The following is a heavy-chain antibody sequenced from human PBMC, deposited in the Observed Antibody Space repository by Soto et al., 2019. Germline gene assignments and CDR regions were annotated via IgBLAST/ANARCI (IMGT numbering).Heavy chain of an antibody. CDR2: ISGGGDTT. Sequence: EVQLLESGGGLVQPGGSLRLSCAASGFTFNNYAMTWVRQAPGKGLEWVSAISGGGDTTSYADSVKGRFTVSRDGSKNTLCLQMSSLRAEDTALYYCAKGRGGSGSLTPLVDFWGQGTLVTVSS. CDR1: GFTFNNYA. D-gene: IGHD3-10*01. J-gene: IGHJ4*02. V-gene: IGHV3-23*01. CDR3: AKGRGGSGSLTPLVDF.